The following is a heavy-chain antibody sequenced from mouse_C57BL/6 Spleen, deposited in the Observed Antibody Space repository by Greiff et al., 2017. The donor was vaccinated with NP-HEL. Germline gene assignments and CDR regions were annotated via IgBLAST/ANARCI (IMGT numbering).Heavy chain of an antibody. D-gene: IGHD1-1*01. V-gene: IGHV1-43*01. Sequence: EVQLQQSGPELVKPGASVQISCKASGYSFTGYYMHWVKQSSEKSLEWIGEITPSTGGTSYNQKFKGKAALTVDKSSSTAYMQRKSRTSEDSAVYYCASYYYGSSSYAMDYWGQGTSVTVSS. CDR2: ITPSTGGT. J-gene: IGHJ4*01. CDR3: ASYYYGSSSYAMDY. CDR1: GYSFTGYY.